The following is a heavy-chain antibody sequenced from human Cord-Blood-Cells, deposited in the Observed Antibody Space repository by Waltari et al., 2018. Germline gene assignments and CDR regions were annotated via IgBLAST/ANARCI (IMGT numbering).Heavy chain of an antibody. V-gene: IGHV2-5*02. D-gene: IGHD6-13*01. CDR2: IYWDDDK. Sequence: VVSTQTLTLTCTFSGFSLSTSGVGVGWIRQPPGKVLEWLALIYWDDDKRYSPSLKSRLTITKDTSKNQVVLTMTNMDPVDTATYYCAHSRGIAAAAIFDYWGQGTLVTVSS. J-gene: IGHJ4*02. CDR1: GFSLSTSGVG. CDR3: AHSRGIAAAAIFDY.